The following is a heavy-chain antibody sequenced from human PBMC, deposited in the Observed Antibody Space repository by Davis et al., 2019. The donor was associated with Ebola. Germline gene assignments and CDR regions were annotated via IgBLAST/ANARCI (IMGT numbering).Heavy chain of an antibody. J-gene: IGHJ4*02. CDR1: GFTFSSYW. CDR3: ARTQFYFDS. V-gene: IGHV3-74*03. CDR2: ISGEGSTT. Sequence: GESLKISCEASGFTFSSYWMHWVRQAPGKGLVWVSRISGEGSTTKYADSVKGRFTISRDNVKNMLYLQMNSLRAEDTAVYYCARTQFYFDSWGQGILVTVSS.